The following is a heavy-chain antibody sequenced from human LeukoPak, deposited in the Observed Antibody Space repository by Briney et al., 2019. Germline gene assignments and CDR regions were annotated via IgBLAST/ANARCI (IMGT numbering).Heavy chain of an antibody. CDR1: GFTFSSYG. CDR3: AKEKGYVEYFQY. CDR2: ISISGGTT. J-gene: IGHJ1*01. D-gene: IGHD1-1*01. Sequence: GGSLRLSCATFGFTFSSYGMTWVRQAPGKGLEWVSTISISGGTTYYADSVKGRSSISRDNSKSTVYLQLNSLRAEDTAVYYCAKEKGYVEYFQYWGQGTLVTVSS. V-gene: IGHV3-23*01.